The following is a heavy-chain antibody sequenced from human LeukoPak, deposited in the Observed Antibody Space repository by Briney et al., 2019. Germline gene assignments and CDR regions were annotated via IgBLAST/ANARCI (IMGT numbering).Heavy chain of an antibody. CDR3: ASGLRDLGQFDY. D-gene: IGHD2-21*01. V-gene: IGHV3-30*14. CDR1: GFTFGSYA. Sequence: GSLRLSCAASGFTFGSYAMHWVRQAPGKGLEWVAVISYDGSNKKYADSVKGRFTISRDNSKNTLYLQMNSLRAEDTAVYYCASGLRDLGQFDYWGQGTLVTVSS. J-gene: IGHJ4*02. CDR2: ISYDGSNK.